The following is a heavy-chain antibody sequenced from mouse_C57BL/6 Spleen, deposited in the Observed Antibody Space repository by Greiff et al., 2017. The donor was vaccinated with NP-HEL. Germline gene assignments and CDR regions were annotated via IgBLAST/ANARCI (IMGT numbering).Heavy chain of an antibody. CDR3: ARGGELRRWFAY. CDR1: GFTFSSYA. J-gene: IGHJ3*01. Sequence: EVKLVESGGGLVKPGGSLKLSCAASGFTFSSYAMSWVRQTPEKRLEWVATISDGGSYTYYPDNVKGRFTISRDNAKNNLYLQMSHLKSEDTAMYYCARGGELRRWFAYWGQGTLVTVSA. CDR2: ISDGGSYT. V-gene: IGHV5-4*03. D-gene: IGHD3-2*02.